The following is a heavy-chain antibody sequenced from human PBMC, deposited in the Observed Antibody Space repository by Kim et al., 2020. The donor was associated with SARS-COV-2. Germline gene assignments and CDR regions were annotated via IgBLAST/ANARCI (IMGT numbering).Heavy chain of an antibody. Sequence: GGSLRLSCAASGFTFSSYGMHWVRQAPGKGLEWVAVLWDDGSNKYYADSVKGRFTISRDNSKNTLYLQMNSLRAEDTAVYYCAKDSSTGDNHNWFDPWGRGTLVTVSS. V-gene: IGHV3-33*06. J-gene: IGHJ5*02. CDR2: LWDDGSNK. CDR1: GFTFSSYG. D-gene: IGHD3-16*01. CDR3: AKDSSTGDNHNWFDP.